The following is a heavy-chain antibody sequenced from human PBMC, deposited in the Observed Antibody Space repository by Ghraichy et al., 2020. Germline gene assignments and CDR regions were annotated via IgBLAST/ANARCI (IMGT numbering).Heavy chain of an antibody. V-gene: IGHV3-21*01. D-gene: IGHD6-13*01. Sequence: GGSLRLSCAASGFTFSSYSMNWVRQAPGKGLEWVSSISSSSSYIYYADSVKGRFTISRDNAKNSLYLQMNSLRAEDTAVYYCARRAAANDYYFDYWGQGTLVTVSS. CDR1: GFTFSSYS. J-gene: IGHJ4*02. CDR2: ISSSSSYI. CDR3: ARRAAANDYYFDY.